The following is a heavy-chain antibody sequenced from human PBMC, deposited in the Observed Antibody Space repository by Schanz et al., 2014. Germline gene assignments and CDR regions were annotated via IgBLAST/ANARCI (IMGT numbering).Heavy chain of an antibody. CDR2: ISSSGSYT. V-gene: IGHV3-11*05. J-gene: IGHJ4*02. Sequence: QVQLVESGGGLVKPGGSLRLSCAASGFTFSDYYMSWIRQAPGKGLEWVSYISSSGSYTNYADSVKGRFTTSRDNGKKSMYLQMNSLRAEDTAVYYCARLDSSSWYPRYRGQGTLVTVSS. CDR1: GFTFSDYY. D-gene: IGHD6-13*01. CDR3: ARLDSSSWYPRY.